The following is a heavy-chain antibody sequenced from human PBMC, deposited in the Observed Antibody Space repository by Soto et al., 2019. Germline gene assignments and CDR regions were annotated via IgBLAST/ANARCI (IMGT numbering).Heavy chain of an antibody. CDR2: VSARGRDT. J-gene: IGHJ6*02. Sequence: EVQLLESGGGLVQPGGSLRLSCTTSRFTFTNYGMNWVRQAPGKGLEWVAGVSARGRDTSYADSVKGRFIISRDNSKDTLHLQMNSLRAEDTALYYCAKSSRRAHYYGMDVWGQGTTVTVFS. CDR3: AKSSRRAHYYGMDV. CDR1: RFTFTNYG. V-gene: IGHV3-23*01.